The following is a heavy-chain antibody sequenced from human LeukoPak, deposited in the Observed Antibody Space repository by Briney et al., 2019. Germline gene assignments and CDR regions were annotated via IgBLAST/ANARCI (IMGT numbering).Heavy chain of an antibody. J-gene: IGHJ4*02. Sequence: GGSPRLSCVASGLSVRGSYMSWVRQAPGKGLEWVSVIYSGDRTYYADPVKGRFTISRDTSKNTLYLQMNNLRADDTAMYYCTRDLTGTTWSENDYWGQGTLVTISS. CDR1: GLSVRGSY. CDR2: IYSGDRT. CDR3: TRDLTGTTWSENDY. V-gene: IGHV3-53*01. D-gene: IGHD6-13*01.